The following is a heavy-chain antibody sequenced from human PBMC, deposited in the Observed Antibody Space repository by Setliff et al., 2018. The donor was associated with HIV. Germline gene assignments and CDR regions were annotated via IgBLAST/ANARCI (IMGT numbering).Heavy chain of an antibody. J-gene: IGHJ6*03. CDR1: GFRFSSYW. D-gene: IGHD2-15*01. V-gene: IGHV3-7*01. CDR2: IKQDGSEK. CDR3: ARDATRGGDMDV. Sequence: SCAASGFRFSSYWMSWVRQAPGKGLEWVANIKQDGSEKYYVDSVRGRFTISRDNAKNSLYLQMNSLRAEDTAVYYCARDATRGGDMDVWAKGTTVTVSS.